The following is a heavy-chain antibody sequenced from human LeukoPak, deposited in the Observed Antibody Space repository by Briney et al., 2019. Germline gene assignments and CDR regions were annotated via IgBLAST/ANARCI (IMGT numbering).Heavy chain of an antibody. J-gene: IGHJ4*02. V-gene: IGHV4-39*07. Sequence: SETLSLTCTVSGGSISSSSYYWGWIRQPPGKGLEWIGSIYYSGSTYYNPSLKSRVTISVDTSKNQFSLKLSSVTAADTAVYYCASRVLVVPAAIRDYWGQGTLVTVSS. CDR2: IYYSGST. CDR3: ASRVLVVPAAIRDY. D-gene: IGHD2-2*02. CDR1: GGSISSSSYY.